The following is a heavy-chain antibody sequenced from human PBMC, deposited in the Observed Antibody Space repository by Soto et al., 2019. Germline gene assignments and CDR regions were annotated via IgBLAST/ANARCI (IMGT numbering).Heavy chain of an antibody. D-gene: IGHD4-17*01. J-gene: IGHJ2*01. CDR1: GFTFSSYV. CDR3: AKDGGFDYGFWYFDV. Sequence: QVQLVESGGGVVQPGRSLRLSCAASGFTFSSYVMHWVRRAPGKGLEWVAVISYEGSTKYYADSVKGRFTISRDNPKNTLYLQMDSLRADDTAVYYCAKDGGFDYGFWYFDVWGRGTLVTVSS. V-gene: IGHV3-30-3*01. CDR2: ISYEGSTK.